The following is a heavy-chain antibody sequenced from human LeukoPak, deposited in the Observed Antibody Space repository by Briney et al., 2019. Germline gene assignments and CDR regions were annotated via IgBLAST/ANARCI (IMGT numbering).Heavy chain of an antibody. CDR3: ARRGSRSYYED. V-gene: IGHV3-48*01. CDR2: ISSSSGTI. Sequence: GGSLRLSCAASGFTFSSYSMNWVRQAPGKGLEWVSYISSSSGTIYYADSVKGRFTISRDNAKNSLYLQMSSLRAEDTAVYYCARRGSRSYYEDWGQGTLVTVSS. J-gene: IGHJ4*02. D-gene: IGHD1-26*01. CDR1: GFTFSSYS.